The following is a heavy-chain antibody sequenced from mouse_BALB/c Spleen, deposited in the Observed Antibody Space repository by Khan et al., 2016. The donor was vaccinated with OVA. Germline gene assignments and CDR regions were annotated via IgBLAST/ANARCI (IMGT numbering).Heavy chain of an antibody. Sequence: EVQLQESGPGLVKPSQSLSLTCTVTGYSITSDYAWNWIRQFPGNKLEWMGYISPSGSTNYNPALKSRISITRATSKNQFFLQLNSVTTEDTATYYCARDGSRYNYSMDYWGQGTSVTVSS. CDR1: GYSITSDYA. CDR2: ISPSGST. J-gene: IGHJ4*01. V-gene: IGHV3-2*02. D-gene: IGHD2-3*01. CDR3: ARDGSRYNYSMDY.